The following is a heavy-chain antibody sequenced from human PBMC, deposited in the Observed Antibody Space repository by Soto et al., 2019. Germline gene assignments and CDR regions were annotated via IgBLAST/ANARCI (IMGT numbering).Heavy chain of an antibody. CDR2: ISHTGDT. CDR3: ARIVVGVTVDL. V-gene: IGHV4-61*01. CDR1: DASLWSDSYF. D-gene: IGHD1-26*01. J-gene: IGHJ1*01. Sequence: PSETLSLACTFSDASLWSDSYFCTWIRQPPGKGLEWIAYISHTGDTNYNPSLKSRVTISIDTSRNQFSLTVTSVTAADTAVYFCARIVVGVTVDLWGQGSLVTVSS.